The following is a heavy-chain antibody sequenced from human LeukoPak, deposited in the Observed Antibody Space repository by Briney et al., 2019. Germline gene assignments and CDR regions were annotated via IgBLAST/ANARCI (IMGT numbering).Heavy chain of an antibody. Sequence: ASVKVSCKASGYTFTIYYMHWVRQAPGQGLEWMGWINPNSGDTNYAQKFQGRVTMTRDTSISTAYMELSSLRSDDTAVYYCTSQQLVPLWGQGTLVTVSS. CDR1: GYTFTIYY. J-gene: IGHJ4*02. V-gene: IGHV1-2*02. D-gene: IGHD6-13*01. CDR3: TSQQLVPL. CDR2: INPNSGDT.